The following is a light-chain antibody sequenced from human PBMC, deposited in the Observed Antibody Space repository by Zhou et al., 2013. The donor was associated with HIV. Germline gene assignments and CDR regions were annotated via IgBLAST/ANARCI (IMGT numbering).Light chain of an antibody. V-gene: IGKV3-20*01. Sequence: EIVLTQSPGILSLSPGERATLSCRASQSVSKSYLAWYQQKPGQAPRLLIYGASSRATGIPDRFSGSGSGTDFTLTISRLEPEDFAVYYCQQYGSSPRTFGQGTKLEIK. J-gene: IGKJ2*01. CDR2: GAS. CDR3: QQYGSSPRT. CDR1: QSVSKSY.